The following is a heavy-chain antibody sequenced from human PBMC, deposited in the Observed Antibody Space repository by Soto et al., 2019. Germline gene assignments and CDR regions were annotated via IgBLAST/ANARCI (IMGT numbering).Heavy chain of an antibody. Sequence: HPGGSLRLSCSASGFTFSNFVMHWVRQAPGKGLEYVAAITGNGASIYYTDPVKGRFTISRDNAKNTLSLQMNSLRVEDRAVYYCVKDRDSSSSLYGMDVWGQGTTVTVSS. D-gene: IGHD6-6*01. J-gene: IGHJ6*02. V-gene: IGHV3-64D*06. CDR1: GFTFSNFV. CDR2: ITGNGASI. CDR3: VKDRDSSSSLYGMDV.